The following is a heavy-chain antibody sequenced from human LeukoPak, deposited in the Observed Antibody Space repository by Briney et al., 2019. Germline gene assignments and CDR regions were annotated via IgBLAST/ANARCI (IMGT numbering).Heavy chain of an antibody. CDR3: VAGEPGAFDY. CDR1: GYSFTSYD. D-gene: IGHD1-26*01. CDR2: MNANTGNR. J-gene: IGHJ4*02. Sequence: GPSVKVSCTASGYSFTSYDIDWVRQAAGQGLEWIGWMNANTGNRGFAQKFQGRVTMTRNTSISTAYMELSSLRSEDTAVYYCVAGEPGAFDYWGQGTLVTVSS. V-gene: IGHV1-8*01.